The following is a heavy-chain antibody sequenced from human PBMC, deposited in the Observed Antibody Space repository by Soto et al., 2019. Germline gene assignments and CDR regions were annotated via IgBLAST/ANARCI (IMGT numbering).Heavy chain of an antibody. CDR1: GDSVSSNSAA. Sequence: QVQLQQSGPGLGKPSQTPSLTCAISGDSVSSNSAAWNWIRQSPSRGLEWLGRPYYRSKWYNDYAVSVIRRITTNPNTTKNQISLQLNSVTPEDKAVYYCARDDDIAAAGSPAFDYWGQGTLVTVSS. CDR2: PYYRSKWYN. J-gene: IGHJ4*02. D-gene: IGHD6-13*01. V-gene: IGHV6-1*01. CDR3: ARDDDIAAAGSPAFDY.